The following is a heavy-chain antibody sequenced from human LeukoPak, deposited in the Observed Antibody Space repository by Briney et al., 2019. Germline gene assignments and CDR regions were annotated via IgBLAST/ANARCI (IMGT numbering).Heavy chain of an antibody. CDR2: IYYTGTT. V-gene: IGHV4-39*01. D-gene: IGHD4-23*01. J-gene: IGHJ4*02. Sequence: SETLSLTCTVSGGSISSSNYFWGWIRQPPGKGLEWIGIIYYTGTTYYYSPSLKSRVTISVDTSKNQFSLRMSSVTAADTAVYYCARLSNYGASSANFDSWGQGTLVTVSS. CDR3: ARLSNYGASSANFDS. CDR1: GGSISSSNYF.